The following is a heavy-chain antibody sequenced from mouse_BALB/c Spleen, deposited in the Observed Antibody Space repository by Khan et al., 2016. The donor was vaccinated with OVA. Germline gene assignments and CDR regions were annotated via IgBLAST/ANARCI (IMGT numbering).Heavy chain of an antibody. CDR3: TRIDRGDSEY. J-gene: IGHJ2*01. Sequence: EVQLQQSGPELVKPGASVKISCTASGHSFNGTFMNWLMQSHGKSLEWIGRIDPPIGDTIYDQKFKDKATLTVDESSSTAHMELRSLASEDSAVYYWTRIDRGDSEYWGKGTTLTVSS. CDR2: IDPPIGDT. V-gene: IGHV1-20*02. CDR1: GHSFNGTF.